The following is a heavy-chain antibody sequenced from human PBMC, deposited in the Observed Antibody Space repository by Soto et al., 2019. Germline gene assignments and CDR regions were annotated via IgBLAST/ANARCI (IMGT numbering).Heavy chain of an antibody. CDR1: GYTYISYS. J-gene: IGHJ3*01. CDR3: ARVNWVRGSSGYDAFDF. V-gene: IGHV1-3*01. Sequence: GASVKVSCKASGYTYISYSMHWVRQAPGQRLEWMGWINVGNGNTKYSQNFQGRVTINQDTSASTAYMELSSLTSEDTAVYYCARVNWVRGSSGYDAFDFSGQGTMVTVSS. D-gene: IGHD6-19*01. CDR2: INVGNGNT.